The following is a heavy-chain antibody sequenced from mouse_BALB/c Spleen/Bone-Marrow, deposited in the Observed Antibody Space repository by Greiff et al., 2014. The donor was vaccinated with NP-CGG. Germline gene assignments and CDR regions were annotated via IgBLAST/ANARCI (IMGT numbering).Heavy chain of an antibody. Sequence: QVQLKESGAELVKPGASVKLSCKTSGFTFSSSYISWLKQKPGQSLEWIAWIYAGTGSTSYNQKFTGKAQLTVDTSSSTAYTQFSSLTPEDSAIYYCARQFWDPYYAMDYWGQGTSVTVSS. V-gene: IGHV1-84*02. CDR1: GFTFSSSY. D-gene: IGHD4-1*01. J-gene: IGHJ4*01. CDR2: IYAGTGST. CDR3: ARQFWDPYYAMDY.